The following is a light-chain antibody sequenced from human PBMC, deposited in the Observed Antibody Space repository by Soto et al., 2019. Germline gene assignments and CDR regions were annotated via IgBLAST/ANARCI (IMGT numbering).Light chain of an antibody. V-gene: IGLV2-14*01. J-gene: IGLJ2*01. CDR2: EVS. CDR3: SSYRSINTGV. Sequence: QSVLTQPASVSGSPGQSITISCTGTSSDVGGYNYVSWYQQHPGKAPMIYEVSNRPSGVSNRFSGSKSGNTASLTISGLQAEDEADYYCSSYRSINTGVFGGGTQLTVL. CDR1: SSDVGGYNY.